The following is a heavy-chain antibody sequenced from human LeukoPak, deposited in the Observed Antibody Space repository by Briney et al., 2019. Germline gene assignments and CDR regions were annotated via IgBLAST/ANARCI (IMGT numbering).Heavy chain of an antibody. J-gene: IGHJ3*02. V-gene: IGHV1-69*01. CDR3: AGPVGATSWAFDI. CDR1: GGTFSSYA. D-gene: IGHD1-26*01. CDR2: IIPIFGTP. Sequence: SVKVSCKASGGTFSSYAISWVRQAPGQGLEWMGGIIPIFGTPNYAQKFQGRVTITADESTSTAYMELSSLRSEDTAVYHCAGPVGATSWAFDIWGQGTMVTVSS.